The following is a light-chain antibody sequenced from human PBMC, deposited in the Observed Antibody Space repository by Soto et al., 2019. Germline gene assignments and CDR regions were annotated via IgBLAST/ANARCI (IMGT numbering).Light chain of an antibody. CDR3: QQYGNSPPLT. V-gene: IGKV3-20*01. Sequence: EIVLTQSPGTLYLSPGERATLSCRASQSVSSHLAWYQQRPGQAPRLLIYGASSRATGIPDRFSGSGSGTDFTLTISRLEPEDFALYYCQQYGNSPPLTFGGGTKVEIK. J-gene: IGKJ4*01. CDR2: GAS. CDR1: QSVSSH.